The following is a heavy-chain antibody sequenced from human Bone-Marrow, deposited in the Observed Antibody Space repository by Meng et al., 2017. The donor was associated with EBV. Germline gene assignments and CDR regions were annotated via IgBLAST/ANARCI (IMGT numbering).Heavy chain of an antibody. D-gene: IGHD6-19*01. CDR3: ARVRAPYSSGLFDY. CDR1: GWPISSSIYY. CDR2: IYYSGST. J-gene: IGHJ4*02. Sequence: QQMLTESDPGSGKPSEPLALTCTVTGWPISSSIYYWGWIRQPPGKGLEWIGSIYYSGSTYYNPSLKSRVTISVDTSKNQFSLKLSSVTAADTAVYYCARVRAPYSSGLFDYWGQGTLVTVSS. V-gene: IGHV4-39*07.